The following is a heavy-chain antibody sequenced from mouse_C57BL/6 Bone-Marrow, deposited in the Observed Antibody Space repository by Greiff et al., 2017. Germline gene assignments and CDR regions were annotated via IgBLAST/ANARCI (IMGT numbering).Heavy chain of an antibody. J-gene: IGHJ2*01. D-gene: IGHD2-3*01. CDR1: GYTFTSYW. CDR3: TRYDGHFDY. Sequence: EVQRVESGTVLARPGASVKMSCKTSGYTFTSYWMHWVKQRTGQGLEWIGAIYPGNSDTSSNQKFKGKAKLTAVTYASTAYMDLSSLTYEDSAVYYCTRYDGHFDYWGQGTTLTVSS. CDR2: IYPGNSDT. V-gene: IGHV1-5*01.